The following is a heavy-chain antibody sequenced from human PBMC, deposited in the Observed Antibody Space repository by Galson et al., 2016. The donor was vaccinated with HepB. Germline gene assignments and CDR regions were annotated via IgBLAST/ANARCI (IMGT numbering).Heavy chain of an antibody. Sequence: SLRLSCAPSGFIFSSYAITWVRQGPGKGLEWVSLISASGASAYYADSVKGRFNISRDNIVNTVYLHMKRLRADDTAVYYCALVSTDREQPMRFFARWGQGTPVTVSS. CDR3: ALVSTDREQPMRFFAR. D-gene: IGHD1-26*01. V-gene: IGHV3-23*01. CDR2: ISASGASA. J-gene: IGHJ4*02. CDR1: GFIFSSYA.